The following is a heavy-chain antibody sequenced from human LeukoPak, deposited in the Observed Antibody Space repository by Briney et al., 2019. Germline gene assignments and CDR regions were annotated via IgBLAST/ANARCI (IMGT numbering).Heavy chain of an antibody. CDR1: GFTVSSNY. J-gene: IGHJ4*02. Sequence: PGGSLRLSCAVYGFTVSSNYMSWVRPAPGKGLEWASIINSGGSTYYADSVKGRFTISRDNSKNTLYLHMNSLRAEDTAVYYCARDDGQGGPFDFWGQGTLVTASS. V-gene: IGHV3-53*01. CDR3: ARDDGQGGPFDF. CDR2: INSGGST. D-gene: IGHD3-16*01.